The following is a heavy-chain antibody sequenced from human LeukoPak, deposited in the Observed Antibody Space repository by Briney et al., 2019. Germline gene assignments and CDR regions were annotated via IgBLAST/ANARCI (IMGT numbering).Heavy chain of an antibody. CDR2: IIPILGIA. Sequence: SVKVSCKASGGTFSSYTISWVRQAPGQGLEWMGRIIPILGIANYAQKFQGGVTITADKSTSTAYMELSSLRSEDTAVYYCARDWTPGRSGYFWAFDYWGQGTLVTVSS. D-gene: IGHD3-3*01. CDR3: ARDWTPGRSGYFWAFDY. CDR1: GGTFSSYT. V-gene: IGHV1-69*04. J-gene: IGHJ4*02.